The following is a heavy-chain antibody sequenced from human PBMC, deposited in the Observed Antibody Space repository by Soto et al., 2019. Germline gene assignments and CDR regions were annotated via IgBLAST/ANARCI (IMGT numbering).Heavy chain of an antibody. CDR2: IYYSGST. Sequence: SETLSLTCTVSGGSISSYYWSWIRQPPGKGLEWIGYIYYSGSTNYNPSLKSRVTISVDTSKNQFSLKLSSVTAADTAVYYCARLGYCSSTSCTPRVYYYYGMDVWGQGTTVTVSS. J-gene: IGHJ6*02. D-gene: IGHD2-2*01. CDR3: ARLGYCSSTSCTPRVYYYYGMDV. V-gene: IGHV4-59*08. CDR1: GGSISSYY.